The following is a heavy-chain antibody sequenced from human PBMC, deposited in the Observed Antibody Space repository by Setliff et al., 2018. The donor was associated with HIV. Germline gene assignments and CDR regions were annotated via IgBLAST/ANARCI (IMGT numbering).Heavy chain of an antibody. CDR2: IFSSGST. Sequence: SETLSLTCTVSGDSISSYSWNWIRQSPGGGLEWIGFIFSSGSTKYNPSLQSRVTMSIDTSKNQFSLKLGSVTAADTAMYYCAREHCSGGSCNGFDIWGQGTMVTVSS. D-gene: IGHD2-15*01. V-gene: IGHV4-4*09. J-gene: IGHJ3*02. CDR1: GDSISSYS. CDR3: AREHCSGGSCNGFDI.